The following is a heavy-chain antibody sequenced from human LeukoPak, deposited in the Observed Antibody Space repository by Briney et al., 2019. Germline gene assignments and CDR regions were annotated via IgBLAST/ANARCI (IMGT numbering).Heavy chain of an antibody. J-gene: IGHJ2*01. V-gene: IGHV1-18*01. CDR1: GYTFTTHG. CDR2: ISAHNGNT. Sequence: ASVMVSCKASGYTFTTHGIAWVRQAPGQGLEWMGWISAHNGNTNYAQSLQGRVTMSTDTSTNTAYMELRSLRSDDTAVYYCARDGYFDLWGRGTLVTVSS. CDR3: ARDGYFDL.